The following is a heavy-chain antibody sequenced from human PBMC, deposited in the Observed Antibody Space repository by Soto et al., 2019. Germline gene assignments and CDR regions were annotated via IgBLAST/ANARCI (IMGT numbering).Heavy chain of an antibody. J-gene: IGHJ5*02. CDR1: GGSISSGGYS. V-gene: IGHV4-30-2*01. CDR3: ARALAGIADLLPHDYRNNWFDP. Sequence: PSETLSLTCAVSGGSISSGGYSWSWIRQPPGKGLEWIGYIYHSGSTYYNPSLKSRVTISVDRSKNQFSLKLSSVTAADTAVYYCARALAGIADLLPHDYRNNWFDPWGQGTLVTVSS. CDR2: IYHSGST. D-gene: IGHD4-4*01.